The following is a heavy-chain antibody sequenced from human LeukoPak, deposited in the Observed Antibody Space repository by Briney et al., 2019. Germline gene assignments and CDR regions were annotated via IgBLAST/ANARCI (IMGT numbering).Heavy chain of an antibody. J-gene: IGHJ4*02. CDR2: IIPIFGTA. Sequence: SVKVSCKASGGTFSSYAISWVRQAPGQGLEWMGGIIPIFGTANHAQKFQGRVTITADESTSTAYMELSSLRSEDTAVYYCARNEDSSGQSFDYWGQGTLVTVSS. D-gene: IGHD3-22*01. CDR3: ARNEDSSGQSFDY. CDR1: GGTFSSYA. V-gene: IGHV1-69*13.